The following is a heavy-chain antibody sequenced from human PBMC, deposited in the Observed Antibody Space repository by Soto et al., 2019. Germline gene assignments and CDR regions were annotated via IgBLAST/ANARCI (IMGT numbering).Heavy chain of an antibody. CDR1: GYSFTNFH. D-gene: IGHD3-22*01. Sequence: QVQLSQFGAEVKKPGASVKVSCKASGYSFTNFHIHWVRQAPGQGLEWMGMTDPSGGITRDAQRRQSRITMTRGASTSTVYMELRSLTSEDTAVYYCARDVMVHDNYETIGYYFDHWGQGALVTVSS. J-gene: IGHJ4*02. CDR2: TDPSGGIT. CDR3: ARDVMVHDNYETIGYYFDH. V-gene: IGHV1-46*01.